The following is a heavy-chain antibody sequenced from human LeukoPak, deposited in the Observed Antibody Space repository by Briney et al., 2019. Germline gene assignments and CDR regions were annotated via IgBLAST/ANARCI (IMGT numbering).Heavy chain of an antibody. J-gene: IGHJ6*03. V-gene: IGHV3-23*01. D-gene: IGHD3-9*01. CDR2: ISGSGGST. Sequence: GGSLRLSCAASGFTFSSYAMSWVRQAPGKGLEWVSAISGSGGSTYYADSVKGRFTISRDNSKNTLYLQMNSLRAEDTAVYYCARPNLTGYQGGYYYYMDVWGKGTTVTVSS. CDR1: GFTFSSYA. CDR3: ARPNLTGYQGGYYYYMDV.